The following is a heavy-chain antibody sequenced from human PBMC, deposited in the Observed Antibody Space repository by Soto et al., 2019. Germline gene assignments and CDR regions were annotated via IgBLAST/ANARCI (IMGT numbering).Heavy chain of an antibody. CDR3: ARYCSSTGCYTGGGYYYGMDV. Sequence: GGSLRLSCAASGFTFSSYEMNWVRQATGKGLEWVSYISSSGSTIYYADSVKGRFTISRDNAKNSLYLQMNSLRAEDTAVYYCARYCSSTGCYTGGGYYYGMDVWRQGTTVTVSS. J-gene: IGHJ6*02. CDR1: GFTFSSYE. CDR2: ISSSGSTI. D-gene: IGHD2-2*02. V-gene: IGHV3-48*03.